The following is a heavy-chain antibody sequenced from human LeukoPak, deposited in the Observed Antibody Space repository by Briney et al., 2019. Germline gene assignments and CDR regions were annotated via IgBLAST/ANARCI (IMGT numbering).Heavy chain of an antibody. Sequence: ASVKVSCKASGYTFTSYGISWVRQAPGQGLEWMGWISAYNGNTNYAQKLQGRVTMTTDTSTSTAYMELRSLRSDDTAVYYCARGQQEYYYGSGIPYYFAYWGQGTLVTVSS. CDR1: GYTFTSYG. D-gene: IGHD3-10*01. J-gene: IGHJ4*02. CDR2: ISAYNGNT. CDR3: ARGQQEYYYGSGIPYYFAY. V-gene: IGHV1-18*01.